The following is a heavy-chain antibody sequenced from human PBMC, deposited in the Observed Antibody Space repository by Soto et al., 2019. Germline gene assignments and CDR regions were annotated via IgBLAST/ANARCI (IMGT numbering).Heavy chain of an antibody. CDR1: GFSLSSSGVG. D-gene: IGHD6-25*01. V-gene: IGHV2-5*01. CDR3: IYRRAAYDYHGLGV. J-gene: IGHJ6*02. CDR2: LYFNGDR. Sequence: SGPTLVNPTQTLTLTCTFSGFSLSSSGVGVGWIRQPPGKSLEWLAVLYFNGDRRRSPSLENRLTITKDTSKNQVILTMTNMDPVDTATYYCIYRRAAYDYHGLGVWGQGTTVTVSS.